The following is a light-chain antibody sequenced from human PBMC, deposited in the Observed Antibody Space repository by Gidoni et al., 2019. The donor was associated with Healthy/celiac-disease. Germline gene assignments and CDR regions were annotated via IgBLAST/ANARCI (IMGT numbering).Light chain of an antibody. CDR2: GAS. Sequence: ILLMQSPGTLSLSPGERATLSCRASQSVSSSYLAGYQQKPGQAPRLLIYGASSRATGIPDRFSGSGSGTDFTLTISRLEPEDFAVYYCQQYGSSITFGQGTRLEIK. J-gene: IGKJ5*01. CDR3: QQYGSSIT. V-gene: IGKV3-20*01. CDR1: QSVSSSY.